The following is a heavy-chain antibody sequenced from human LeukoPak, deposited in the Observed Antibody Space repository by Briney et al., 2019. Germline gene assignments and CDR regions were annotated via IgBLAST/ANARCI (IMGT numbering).Heavy chain of an antibody. Sequence: ASVKVSCKVSGYTLTEISMHWVRQAPGKGLEWMGGFDPEEGETIYAQKFQGRVTMTEDTSTDTAYMELSSLRSEDTAVFYCVSDPITMIRGVIIEGFDPWGQGTLVTVSS. CDR1: GYTLTEIS. CDR2: FDPEEGET. V-gene: IGHV1-24*01. J-gene: IGHJ5*02. D-gene: IGHD3-10*01. CDR3: VSDPITMIRGVIIEGFDP.